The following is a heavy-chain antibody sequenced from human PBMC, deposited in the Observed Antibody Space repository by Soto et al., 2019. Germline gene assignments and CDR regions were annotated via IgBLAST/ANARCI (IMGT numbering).Heavy chain of an antibody. CDR1: GFTFSSYA. V-gene: IGHV3-23*01. CDR3: AKLTYCSSTSCYLFDY. D-gene: IGHD2-2*01. J-gene: IGHJ4*02. CDR2: ISGSGGST. Sequence: GGSLRLSCAASGFTFSSYAMSWVRQAPGKGLEWVSAISGSGGSTYYADSVKGRFTISRDNSKNTLYLQMNSLRAEDTAVYYCAKLTYCSSTSCYLFDYWGRGTLVTVSS.